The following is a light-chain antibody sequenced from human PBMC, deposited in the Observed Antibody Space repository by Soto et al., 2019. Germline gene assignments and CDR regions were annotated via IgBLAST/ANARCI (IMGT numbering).Light chain of an antibody. Sequence: QSVLTQPPSASGTPGQRVTIFCSGSSSNIGTNTVIWYQQLPGAAPKLLIYSDNQRPSGVPDRFSGSKSGTSASLAISGLQSEDEAAYYCAAWDVSLVVFGGGTKLTV. V-gene: IGLV1-44*01. J-gene: IGLJ2*01. CDR2: SDN. CDR1: SSNIGTNT. CDR3: AAWDVSLVV.